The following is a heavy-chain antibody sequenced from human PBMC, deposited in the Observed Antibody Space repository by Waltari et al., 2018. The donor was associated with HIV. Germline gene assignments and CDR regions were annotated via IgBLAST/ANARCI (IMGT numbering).Heavy chain of an antibody. CDR2: IRSKAYGGTT. D-gene: IGHD3-22*01. CDR1: GFTFGDYA. J-gene: IGHJ3*02. Sequence: CTASGFTFGDYAMSWFRQAPGKGLEWVGFIRSKAYGGTTEYAASVKGRFTISRDDSKSIAYLQMNSLKTEDTAVYYCTSRVSYYYDSSGYYYGAFDIWGQGTMVTVSS. CDR3: TSRVSYYYDSSGYYYGAFDI. V-gene: IGHV3-49*03.